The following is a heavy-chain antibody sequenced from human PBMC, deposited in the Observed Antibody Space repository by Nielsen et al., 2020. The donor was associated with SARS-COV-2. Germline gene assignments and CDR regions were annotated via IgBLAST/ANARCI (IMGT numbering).Heavy chain of an antibody. D-gene: IGHD6-13*01. CDR1: GGSISSSSYY. CDR3: ARIAAADMGWFDP. CDR2: IYYSGST. Sequence: SETLSLTCAVSGGSISSSSYYWGWIRQPPGKGLEWIGSIYYSGSTYYNPSLKSRVTISVDTSKNQFSLKLSSVTAADTAVYYCARIAAADMGWFDPWGQGTLVTVSS. J-gene: IGHJ5*02. V-gene: IGHV4-39*01.